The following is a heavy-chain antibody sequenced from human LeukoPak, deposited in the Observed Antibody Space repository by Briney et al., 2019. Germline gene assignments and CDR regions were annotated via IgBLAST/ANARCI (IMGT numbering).Heavy chain of an antibody. J-gene: IGHJ4*02. CDR1: GGSISSYY. Sequence: SETLSLTCTVSGGSISSYYWSWIRQPPGQGLEWIGYIYYSGSTNYNPSLKSRVTISVDTSKNQFSLKLSSVTAADTAVYYCARLIESMDAFDYWGQGTLVTVSS. D-gene: IGHD2/OR15-2a*01. CDR3: ARLIESMDAFDY. CDR2: IYYSGST. V-gene: IGHV4-59*08.